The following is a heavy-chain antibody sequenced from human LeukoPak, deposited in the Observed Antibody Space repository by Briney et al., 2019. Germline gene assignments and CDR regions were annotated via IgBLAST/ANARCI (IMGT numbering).Heavy chain of an antibody. J-gene: IGHJ4*02. D-gene: IGHD6-13*01. V-gene: IGHV3-23*01. CDR2: ISGSGGST. CDR3: AKGSGYSSSWYYPDY. Sequence: GGSLRPSCAASGFTFSSYAMSWVRQAPGKGLEWVSAISGSGGSTYYADSVKGRFTISRDNSKNTLYLQMNSLRAEDTAVYYCAKGSGYSSSWYYPDYWGQGTLVTVSS. CDR1: GFTFSSYA.